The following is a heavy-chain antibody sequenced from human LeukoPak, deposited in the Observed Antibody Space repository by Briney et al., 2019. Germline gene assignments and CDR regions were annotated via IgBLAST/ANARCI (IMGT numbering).Heavy chain of an antibody. CDR1: GFTFSSYG. CDR2: ISYDGSNK. V-gene: IGHV3-30*18. Sequence: GGSLRLSCAASGFTFSSYGMHWVRQAPGKGLEWVAVISYDGSNKYYADSVKGRFTISRDNSKNTLYLQMNSLRAEDTAVYYGAKGRQQWLAFYYFDYWGQGTLVTVSS. J-gene: IGHJ4*02. CDR3: AKGRQQWLAFYYFDY. D-gene: IGHD6-19*01.